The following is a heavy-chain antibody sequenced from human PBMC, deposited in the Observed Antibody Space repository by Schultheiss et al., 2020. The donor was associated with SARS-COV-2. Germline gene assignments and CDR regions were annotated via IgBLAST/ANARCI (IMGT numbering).Heavy chain of an antibody. CDR2: IRSKAYGGTT. Sequence: GGSLRLSCAASGFTFSDYYMSWIRQAPGKGLEWVGFIRSKAYGGTTEYAASVKGRFTISRDNAKNSLYLQMNSLRAEDTAVYYCARVPTTLVVPAAILSFDYWGQGTLVTVSS. CDR3: ARVPTTLVVPAAILSFDY. CDR1: GFTFSDYY. D-gene: IGHD2-2*02. V-gene: IGHV3-71*01. J-gene: IGHJ4*02.